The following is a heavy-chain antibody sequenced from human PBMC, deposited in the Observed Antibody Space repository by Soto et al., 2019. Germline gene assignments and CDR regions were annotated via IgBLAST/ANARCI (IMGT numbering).Heavy chain of an antibody. D-gene: IGHD3-10*01. Sequence: EVQLLESGGGLVQPGGSLRLSCAASGFTFSSYAMSWVRQAPGKGLEWVSAIRGSGGSTYYADSVKGRFTISRDNSKNTLYLQMNSLRAEDTAVYYCAKDIAYYGSGVIRGAFDIWGQGTMVTVSS. CDR2: IRGSGGST. J-gene: IGHJ3*02. CDR1: GFTFSSYA. CDR3: AKDIAYYGSGVIRGAFDI. V-gene: IGHV3-23*01.